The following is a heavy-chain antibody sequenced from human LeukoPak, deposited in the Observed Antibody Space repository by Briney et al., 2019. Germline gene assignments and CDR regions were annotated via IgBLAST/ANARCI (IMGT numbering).Heavy chain of an antibody. CDR2: IHPDGSIT. CDR1: GFTISNYW. V-gene: IGHV3-74*03. J-gene: IGHJ5*02. CDR3: APQQAFSPYNWFDP. D-gene: IGHD3-3*02. Sequence: GRSLRLSCVGSGFTISNYWMHWVRQAPGTGLVWVSRIHPDGSITTYADSVKGRFTISRDNTKNTLYLQMNSLRAEDTAVYYCAPQQAFSPYNWFDPWGQGTLVTVSS.